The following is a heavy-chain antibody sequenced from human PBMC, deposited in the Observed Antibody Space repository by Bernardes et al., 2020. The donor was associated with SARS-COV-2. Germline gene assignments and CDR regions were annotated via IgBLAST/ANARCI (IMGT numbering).Heavy chain of an antibody. CDR2: IYYSGST. J-gene: IGHJ3*02. Sequence: SETLSLTCTVSGGSISSSSYYWGWIRQPPGKGLEWIGSIYYSGSTYYNPSLKSRVTISVDTSKNQFSLKLSSVTAADTAVYYCASRNYYDSSSDAFDIWGQGTMVTVSS. D-gene: IGHD3-22*01. CDR1: GGSISSSSYY. V-gene: IGHV4-39*01. CDR3: ASRNYYDSSSDAFDI.